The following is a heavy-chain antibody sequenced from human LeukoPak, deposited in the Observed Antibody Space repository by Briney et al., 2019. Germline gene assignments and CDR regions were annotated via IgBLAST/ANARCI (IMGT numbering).Heavy chain of an antibody. CDR3: ARDDSITIFGVVTSGWFDP. Sequence: SETLSLTCTVSGGSISSYYWSWIRQPARKGLEWVGRIYISGSTNYNPSLKSRVTMSVDTSKNQFSLKLSSVTAADTAVYYCARDDSITIFGVVTSGWFDPWGQGTLVTVSS. J-gene: IGHJ5*02. CDR1: GGSISSYY. CDR2: IYISGST. D-gene: IGHD3-3*01. V-gene: IGHV4-4*07.